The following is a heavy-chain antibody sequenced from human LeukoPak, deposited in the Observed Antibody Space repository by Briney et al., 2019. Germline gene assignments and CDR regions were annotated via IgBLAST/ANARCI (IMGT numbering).Heavy chain of an antibody. Sequence: PGRSLRLSCAASGFTFSSYGMHWVRQAPGKGLEWVAVIWYGGSNKYYADSVKGRFTISRDNSKNTLYLQMNSLRAEDTAVYYCARAGNYYYYYMDVWGKGTTVTVSS. V-gene: IGHV3-33*01. J-gene: IGHJ6*03. CDR2: IWYGGSNK. CDR3: ARAGNYYYYYMDV. CDR1: GFTFSSYG. D-gene: IGHD1-14*01.